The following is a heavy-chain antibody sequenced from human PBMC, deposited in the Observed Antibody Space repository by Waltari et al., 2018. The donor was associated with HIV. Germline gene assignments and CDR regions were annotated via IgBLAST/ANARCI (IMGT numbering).Heavy chain of an antibody. D-gene: IGHD4-17*01. V-gene: IGHV1-18*01. J-gene: IGHJ4*02. CDR3: ARVAGGDYFDY. CDR1: GYTFIDHG. CDR2: ISPYNGNT. Sequence: QVQLVQSGGEVQKPGASVKVSCKASGYTFIDHGITWVRQAPGQGLEWMAWISPYNGNTDYGQRFQGRVSVTTDTSTNTAYMELRSLRSDDTAVYFCARVAGGDYFDYWGQGTLVTVSS.